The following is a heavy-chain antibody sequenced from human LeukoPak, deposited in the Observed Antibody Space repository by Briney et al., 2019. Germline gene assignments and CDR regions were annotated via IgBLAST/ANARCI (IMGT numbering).Heavy chain of an antibody. CDR2: ISSSSSTI. J-gene: IGHJ5*02. D-gene: IGHD2-2*01. CDR1: GFTFSRYS. CDR3: ARDCSSTSCYDWFDP. Sequence: GGSLRLSCAASGFTFSRYSMNWVRQAPGKGLEWVSYISSSSSTIYYADSVKGRFTISRDNAKNSLYLQMNSLRAEDTAVYYCARDCSSTSCYDWFDPWGQGTLVTVSS. V-gene: IGHV3-48*01.